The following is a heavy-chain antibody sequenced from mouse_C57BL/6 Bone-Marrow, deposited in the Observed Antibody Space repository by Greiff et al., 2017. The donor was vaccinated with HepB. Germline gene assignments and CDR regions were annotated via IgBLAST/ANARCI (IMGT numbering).Heavy chain of an antibody. J-gene: IGHJ4*01. V-gene: IGHV10-1*01. CDR3: VKSYYAMDY. CDR1: GFSFNTYA. CDR2: IRSKSNNYAT. Sequence: VQLKESGGGLVQPKGSLKLSCAASGFSFNTYAMNWVRQAPGKGLEWVARIRSKSNNYATYYADSVKDRFTISRDDSESMLYLQMNNLKTEDTAMYYCVKSYYAMDYWGQGTSVTVSS.